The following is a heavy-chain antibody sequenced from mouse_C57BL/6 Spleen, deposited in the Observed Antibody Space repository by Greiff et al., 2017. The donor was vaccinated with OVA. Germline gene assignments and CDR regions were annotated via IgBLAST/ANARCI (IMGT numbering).Heavy chain of an antibody. J-gene: IGHJ2*01. D-gene: IGHD1-1*01. Sequence: EVQRVESGPGLVKPSQSLSLTCSVTGYSITSGYYWNWIRQFPGNKLEWMGYISYDGSNNYNPSLKNRISITRDTSKNQFFLKLNSVTTEDTATYYCARATVVASNFDYWGQGTTLTVSS. CDR3: ARATVVASNFDY. CDR2: ISYDGSN. V-gene: IGHV3-6*01. CDR1: GYSITSGYY.